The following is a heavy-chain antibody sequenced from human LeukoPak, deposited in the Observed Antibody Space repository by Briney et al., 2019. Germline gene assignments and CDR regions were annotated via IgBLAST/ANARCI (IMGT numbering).Heavy chain of an antibody. J-gene: IGHJ4*02. CDR1: GFTFSSYA. CDR3: AKAVVVITTKPLDY. CDR2: ISGSGGST. D-gene: IGHD3-22*01. V-gene: IGHV3-23*01. Sequence: GGSLRLSCAASGFTFSSYAMSWVRQAPGKGLEWVSAISGSGGSTYYADSVKGRFTISRDNSKNTLYLQMNSLRAEDTAVYYCAKAVVVITTKPLDYWGQGTLVTVSS.